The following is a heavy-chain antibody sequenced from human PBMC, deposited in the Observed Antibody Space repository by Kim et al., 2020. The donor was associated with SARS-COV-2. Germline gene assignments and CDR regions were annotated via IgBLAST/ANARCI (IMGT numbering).Heavy chain of an antibody. Sequence: GGSLRLSCAVSGFTVSSHYMSWVRQAPGKGLEIVSVIYVGGDTKYADSVRGRFTVSRDTSKNSVYLQMNSLRAEDTAIYYCARPLGNGLVDSCGQG. CDR3: ARPLGNGLVDS. D-gene: IGHD1-26*01. CDR1: GFTVSSHY. V-gene: IGHV3-53*01. CDR2: IYVGGDT. J-gene: IGHJ4*02.